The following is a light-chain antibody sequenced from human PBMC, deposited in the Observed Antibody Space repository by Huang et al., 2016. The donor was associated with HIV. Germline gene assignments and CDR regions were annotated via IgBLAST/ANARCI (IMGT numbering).Light chain of an antibody. CDR2: DAS. Sequence: DIQMTQSPSSLSASVGDRVTITCQASQDISNYLSWFQQKPGKAPKLLIYDASNLETGVPSRFSGGGSGTHFTFTISSLQSHDIATYYCQQYDNFPTFGPGTKVHI. J-gene: IGKJ3*01. CDR3: QQYDNFPT. V-gene: IGKV1-33*01. CDR1: QDISNY.